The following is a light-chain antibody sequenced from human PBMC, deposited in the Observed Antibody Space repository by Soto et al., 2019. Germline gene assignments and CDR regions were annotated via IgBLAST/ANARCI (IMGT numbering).Light chain of an antibody. J-gene: IGLJ2*01. Sequence: QTVVTQEPSFSVSPGGTVTLTCGLSSGSVSSSYYPSWYQQTPGQAPRTLIYNTKTRSSGVPDRFSGSIVGNKAALTITGAQEDDESDYYCVLLIGSGVLFGGGTKPTAL. CDR3: VLLIGSGVL. CDR1: SGSVSSSYY. V-gene: IGLV8-61*01. CDR2: NTK.